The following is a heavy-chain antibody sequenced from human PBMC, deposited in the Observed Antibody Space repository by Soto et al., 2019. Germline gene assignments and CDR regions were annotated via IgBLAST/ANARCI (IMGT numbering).Heavy chain of an antibody. CDR3: ARRGYGLYFDY. J-gene: IGHJ4*02. Sequence: EVQLVESGGGLVQPGGSLRLSCAASGFTFSSYAMHRVRQAPGKGLEYVSVISGNGDSTYYANSVKGRFTISRDNSKNTLYLQMGSLRAEDMAVYYCARRGYGLYFDYWGQGTLVTVSS. CDR2: ISGNGDST. D-gene: IGHD3-10*01. V-gene: IGHV3-64*01. CDR1: GFTFSSYA.